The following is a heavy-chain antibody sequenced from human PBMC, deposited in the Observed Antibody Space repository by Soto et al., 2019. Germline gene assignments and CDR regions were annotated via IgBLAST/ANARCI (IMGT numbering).Heavy chain of an antibody. CDR2: ISGGKT. CDR3: AKDRSGLWFGEIDS. V-gene: IGHV3-23*01. CDR1: GFTFSTYA. J-gene: IGHJ4*02. Sequence: PGGSLRLSCTASGFTFSTYAMTWVRQAPGKGLEWVAAISGGKTYYADSVKGRFTISRDNPKSTLYLQMSRLRAEDTAVYFCAKDRSGLWFGEIDSWGQGTLVTVSS. D-gene: IGHD3-10*01.